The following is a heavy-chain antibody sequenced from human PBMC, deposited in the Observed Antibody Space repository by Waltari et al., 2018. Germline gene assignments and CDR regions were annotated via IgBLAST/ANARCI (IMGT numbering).Heavy chain of an antibody. Sequence: QVQLQESGPGLVTPSETLSLTCVVPGYSISSGYYWGWIRQPPGKGLERIGSIYHSGSTYYNPSLKSRVTMSIDTSRNQFSLKLTSVTAADTAVYYCARHGTRITMTSSFHYWGQGTLVTVSS. D-gene: IGHD3-3*01. V-gene: IGHV4-38-2*01. CDR3: ARHGTRITMTSSFHY. CDR1: GYSISSGYY. J-gene: IGHJ4*02. CDR2: IYHSGST.